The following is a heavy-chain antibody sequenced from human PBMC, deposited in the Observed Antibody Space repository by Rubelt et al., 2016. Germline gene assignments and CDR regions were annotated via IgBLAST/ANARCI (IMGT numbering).Heavy chain of an antibody. V-gene: IGHV4-39*01. CDR1: GGSISGSSYY. J-gene: IGHJ5*02. CDR2: IFSSGGT. Sequence: QQQLQESGPGLVKPSETLSLTCIVSGGSISGSSYYWGWIRQPPGKGLEWIASIFSSGGTSYSPSLKRRVTISVDTSKNQFSLKLKSVTAAETAVYYCARRRTVPQNWFDPWGQGTLVTVSS. D-gene: IGHD4-17*01. CDR3: ARRRTVPQNWFDP.